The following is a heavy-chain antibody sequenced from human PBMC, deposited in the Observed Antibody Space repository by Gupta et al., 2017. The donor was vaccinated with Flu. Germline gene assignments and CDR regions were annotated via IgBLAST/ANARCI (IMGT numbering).Heavy chain of an antibody. V-gene: IGHV4-38-2*01. Sequence: QVQLQESGPGLVKPSETLSLTCAVSGYSISSGYYWGWIRQPPGKGLEWIGSIYHSGSTYYNPSLKSRVTISVDTSKNQFSLKLSSVTAADTAVYYCARAVPAAAFGADYWGQGTLVTVSS. D-gene: IGHD2-2*01. CDR1: GYSISSGYY. J-gene: IGHJ4*02. CDR2: IYHSGST. CDR3: ARAVPAAAFGADY.